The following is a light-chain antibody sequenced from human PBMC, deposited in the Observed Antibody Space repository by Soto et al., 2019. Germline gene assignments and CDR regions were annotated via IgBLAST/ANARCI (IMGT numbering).Light chain of an antibody. Sequence: EIVLTQSPCTLSLSPGERATLSCRASQSVSSSYLACYQQKPGQAPMLLIYGASSRATGIPDRFSGSGSGTDSTLTISRLEPEDFAVYDGQPDGISPPYTFGQGTKLEIK. V-gene: IGKV3-20*01. CDR3: QPDGISPPYT. CDR2: GAS. CDR1: QSVSSSY. J-gene: IGKJ2*01.